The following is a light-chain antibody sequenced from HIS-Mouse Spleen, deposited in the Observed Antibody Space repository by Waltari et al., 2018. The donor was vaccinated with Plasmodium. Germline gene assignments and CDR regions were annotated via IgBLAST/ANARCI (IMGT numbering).Light chain of an antibody. Sequence: DIQLTQSPSFLSASVGDRVTITCRASQGISSYLAWYQQKPGKAPKLLIYAASTLQSGVPSSFSGSGSGTEFTLTISSLQPEDFATYYCQQLNSYPLTFGGGTEVEIK. J-gene: IGKJ4*01. CDR3: QQLNSYPLT. CDR2: AAS. CDR1: QGISSY. V-gene: IGKV1-9*01.